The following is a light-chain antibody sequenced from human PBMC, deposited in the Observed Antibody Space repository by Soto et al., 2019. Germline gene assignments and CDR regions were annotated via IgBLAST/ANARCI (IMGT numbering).Light chain of an antibody. V-gene: IGKV3-20*01. Sequence: EIVLTQSPVTLSLSTGERATLSCRASQSISSSFLAWYQQKPGQTPRLLIYDASTRATGISGSFSGSGSGTDFTLTITRLEPDDSAVYYCQQHGVSHITFGQGTRLEI. CDR3: QQHGVSHIT. CDR2: DAS. CDR1: QSISSSF. J-gene: IGKJ5*01.